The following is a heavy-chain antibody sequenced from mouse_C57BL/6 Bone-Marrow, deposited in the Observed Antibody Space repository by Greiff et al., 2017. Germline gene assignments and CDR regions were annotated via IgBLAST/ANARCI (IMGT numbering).Heavy chain of an antibody. D-gene: IGHD1-1*01. J-gene: IGHJ4*01. CDR2: IRSKSNNYAT. CDR3: VRHGVTTVVAPYYYAMDY. CDR1: GFSFNTYA. V-gene: IGHV10-1*01. Sequence: EVQRVESGGGLVQPKGSLKLSCAASGFSFNTYAMNWVRQAPGKGLEWVARIRSKSNNYATYYADSVKDRFTISRDDSESMLYLQMNNLKTEDTAMYYCVRHGVTTVVAPYYYAMDYWGQGTSVTVSS.